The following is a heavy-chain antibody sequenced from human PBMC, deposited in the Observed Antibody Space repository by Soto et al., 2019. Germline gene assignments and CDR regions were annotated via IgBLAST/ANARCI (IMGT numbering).Heavy chain of an antibody. CDR1: GGSISSGDYY. CDR3: ARDRGKNGMDV. V-gene: IGHV4-30-4*01. J-gene: IGHJ6*02. Sequence: SETLSLTCTVSGGSISSGDYYWSWIRQPPGKGLEWIGYIYYSGSTYYNPSLKSRVTISVDTSKNQFSLKLSSVTAADTAVYYCARDRGKNGMDVWGQGTTVTVSS. CDR2: IYYSGST. D-gene: IGHD3-10*01.